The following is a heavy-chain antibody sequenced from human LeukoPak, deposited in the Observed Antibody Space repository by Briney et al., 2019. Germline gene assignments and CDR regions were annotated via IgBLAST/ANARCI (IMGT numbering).Heavy chain of an antibody. V-gene: IGHV3-15*01. J-gene: IGHJ4*02. CDR1: GFTFSNAW. CDR2: IKSKTDGGTT. Sequence: GGSLRLSCAASGFTFSNAWMSWVRQAPGKGLEWVGRIKSKTDGGTTDYAAPVKGRFTISRDDSKNTLYPQMNSLKTEDTAVYYCTTDFYYDSSGYYSGVVWGQGTLVTVSS. D-gene: IGHD3-22*01. CDR3: TTDFYYDSSGYYSGVV.